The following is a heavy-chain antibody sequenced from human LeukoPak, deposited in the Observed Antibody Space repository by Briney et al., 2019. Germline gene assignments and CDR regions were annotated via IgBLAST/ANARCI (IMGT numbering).Heavy chain of an antibody. Sequence: ASVKVSCKASGYTFTSYGISWVRQAPGQGLEWMGWISAYNGNTNYAQKFQGRVTITADKSTSTAYMELSSLRSEDTAVYYCARLGTRWLQSSYFDYWGQGTLVTVSS. CDR3: ARLGTRWLQSSYFDY. D-gene: IGHD5-24*01. CDR2: ISAYNGNT. V-gene: IGHV1-18*01. J-gene: IGHJ4*02. CDR1: GYTFTSYG.